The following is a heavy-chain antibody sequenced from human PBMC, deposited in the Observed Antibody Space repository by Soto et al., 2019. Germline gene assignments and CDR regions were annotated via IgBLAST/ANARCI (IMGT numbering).Heavy chain of an antibody. CDR3: ARRRVEMATINYFDY. CDR2: IYPGDSDT. J-gene: IGHJ4*02. V-gene: IGHV5-51*01. CDR1: GYSFTSYW. D-gene: IGHD5-12*01. Sequence: PGESLKISCKGSGYSFTSYWVGWVRQMPGKGLEWMGIIYPGDSDTRYSPSFQGQVTISADKSISTAYLLWSSLKASDTAMYYCARRRVEMATINYFDYWGQGTLVTVSS.